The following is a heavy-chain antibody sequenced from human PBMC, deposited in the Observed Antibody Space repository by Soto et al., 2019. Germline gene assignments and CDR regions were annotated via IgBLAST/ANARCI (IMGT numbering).Heavy chain of an antibody. Sequence: GASVKVSCKASGYTFTSYGISWVRQAPGQGLEWMGWISAYNGNTNYSQKLQGRVTMTTDTSTSTAYMELSSLRSEDTAVYYCAREIPRTPYGMDVWGQGTTVTVSS. CDR3: AREIPRTPYGMDV. CDR2: ISAYNGNT. V-gene: IGHV1-18*01. CDR1: GYTFTSYG. D-gene: IGHD2-2*02. J-gene: IGHJ6*02.